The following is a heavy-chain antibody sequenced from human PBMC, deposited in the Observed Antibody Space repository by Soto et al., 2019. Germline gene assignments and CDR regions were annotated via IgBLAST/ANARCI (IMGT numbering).Heavy chain of an antibody. CDR1: GFTFSSHW. Sequence: GALRLSCAASGFTFSSHWMSWVRQAPGKGLEWVANIKQDGSEEYYVVSVKGRFTISRDNAKNSLYLQMNSLRAEDTAVYYCARNDRDDSKESQYNWFDPWGQGTLVTVSS. D-gene: IGHD1-1*01. V-gene: IGHV3-7*05. J-gene: IGHJ5*02. CDR2: IKQDGSEE. CDR3: ARNDRDDSKESQYNWFDP.